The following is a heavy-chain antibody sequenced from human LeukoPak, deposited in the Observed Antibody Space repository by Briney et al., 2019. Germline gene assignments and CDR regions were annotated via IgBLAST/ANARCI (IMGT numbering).Heavy chain of an antibody. D-gene: IGHD6-13*01. Sequence: PSETLSLTCTVSGGSISSGGYYWSWIRQHPGKGLEWIGYIYYSGSTYYNPSLKSRVTISVDTSKNQFSLKLSSVTAADTAVYYCARDHRVVAAAHGGFDYWGQGTLVTVSS. V-gene: IGHV4-31*03. CDR3: ARDHRVVAAAHGGFDY. CDR2: IYYSGST. CDR1: GGSISSGGYY. J-gene: IGHJ4*02.